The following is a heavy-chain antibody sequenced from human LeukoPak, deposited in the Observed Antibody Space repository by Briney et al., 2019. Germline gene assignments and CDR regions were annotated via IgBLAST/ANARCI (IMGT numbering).Heavy chain of an antibody. CDR1: GDSISSSTYY. CDR3: ARVNSGWGFDY. D-gene: IGHD6-19*01. J-gene: IGHJ4*02. CDR2: MCYSGNT. Sequence: PSETLSLTCTVSGDSISSSTYYWGWIRQPPGKGLEWIGSMCYSGNTYYNPSLKSRVTISVDTSKNHSSLKLTSVTAADTAVYYCARVNSGWGFDYWGQGTLVTVSS. V-gene: IGHV4-39*07.